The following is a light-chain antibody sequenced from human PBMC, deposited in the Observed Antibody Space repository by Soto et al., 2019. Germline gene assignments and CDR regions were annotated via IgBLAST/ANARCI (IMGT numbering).Light chain of an antibody. Sequence: EIVFTQSPCTLSLSPGERATLSCRASQSVSSSYLAWYQQKPGQPPRLLIYGASSRATGIPDRFSGSASGTDFTLTISRLEPEDFAVLYCQHYDSLPITFGQGTRLEIK. CDR1: QSVSSSY. V-gene: IGKV3-20*01. J-gene: IGKJ5*01. CDR2: GAS. CDR3: QHYDSLPIT.